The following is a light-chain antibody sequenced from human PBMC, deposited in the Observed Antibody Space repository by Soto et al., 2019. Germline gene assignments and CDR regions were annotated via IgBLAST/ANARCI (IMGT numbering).Light chain of an antibody. V-gene: IGKV4-1*01. Sequence: DIVMTQSPDSLAVSLGEWASINCKSSQTILYSSNNKSYLAWYQQSPGQPPKLLIYWASTRESGVPDRFSGSGSGKDFTLTISSLQAEDVAVYYCQQYYTTPRTFGQGTKVEIK. CDR3: QQYYTTPRT. CDR1: QTILYSSNNKSY. J-gene: IGKJ1*01. CDR2: WAS.